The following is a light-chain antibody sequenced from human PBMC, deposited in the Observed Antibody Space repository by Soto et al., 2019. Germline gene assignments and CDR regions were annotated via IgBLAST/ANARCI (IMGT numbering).Light chain of an antibody. CDR3: QQYNSYPWT. V-gene: IGKV1-5*03. CDR1: QSISSW. CDR2: KAS. J-gene: IGKJ1*01. Sequence: EIQMTQSPSTLSASVGDRVTITCRASQSISSWLAWYQQKPGKAPKLLIYKASTLESGVPSNFRGSGSGTEFTLTISSLPPEDFETYYCQQYNSYPWTIGQGTKVDIK.